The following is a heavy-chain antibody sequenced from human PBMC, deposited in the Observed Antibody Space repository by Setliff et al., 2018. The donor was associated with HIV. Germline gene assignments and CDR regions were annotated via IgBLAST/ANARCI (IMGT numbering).Heavy chain of an antibody. CDR2: IYHSGST. CDR1: GYSISSGYY. Sequence: SETLSLTCAVFGYSISSGYYWGWIRQPPGKGLEWIGSIYHSGSTYYNPSLKXXXTISLDTSKNQFSLKLSSVTAADTAVYYCARDIQAAGTGWFDPWGQGTXXXVSS. D-gene: IGHD6-13*01. CDR3: ARDIQAAGTGWFDP. J-gene: IGHJ5*02. V-gene: IGHV4-38-2*02.